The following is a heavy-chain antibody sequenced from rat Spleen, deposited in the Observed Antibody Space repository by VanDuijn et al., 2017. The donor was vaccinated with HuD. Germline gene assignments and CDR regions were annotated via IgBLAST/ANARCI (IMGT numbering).Heavy chain of an antibody. CDR3: VREDLGINY. CDR2: ISYDGGST. J-gene: IGHJ2*01. D-gene: IGHD1-9*01. CDR1: GFTFSDYN. Sequence: EVQLVESGGGLVQPGRSLKLSCAASGFTFSDYNMAWVRQAPKKGLDWVAYISYDGGSTYYRDSVKGRFTISRDNAQNTLYLQRSKLGSENTAIYYCVREDLGINYWGQGVMVTVSS. V-gene: IGHV5-22*01.